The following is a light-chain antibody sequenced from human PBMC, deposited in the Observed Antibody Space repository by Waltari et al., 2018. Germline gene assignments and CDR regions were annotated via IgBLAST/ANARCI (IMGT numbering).Light chain of an antibody. V-gene: IGLV1-47*01. J-gene: IGLJ2*01. CDR3: AAWDASHVV. CDR2: RNN. CDR1: SSNIGTNY. Sequence: QSVLTQPPSASGTPGQRVTISCSGRSSNIGTNYVNWYQQFPGTAPNLLIYRNNQRPSGVPDRFSGSKSGTSASLAISGLRSEDEAEYYCAAWDASHVVFGGGTKLTVL.